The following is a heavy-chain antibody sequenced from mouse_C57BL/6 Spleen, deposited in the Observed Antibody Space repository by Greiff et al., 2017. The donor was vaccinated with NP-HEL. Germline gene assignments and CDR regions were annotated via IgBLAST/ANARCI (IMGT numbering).Heavy chain of an antibody. CDR3: ARSELGRGWYFDV. V-gene: IGHV1-76*01. Sequence: QVQLKESGAELVRPGASVKLSCKASGYTFTDYYINWVKQRPGQGLEWIARIYPGSGNTYYNEKFKGKATLTAEKSSSTAYMQLSSLTSEDSAVYFCARSELGRGWYFDVWGTGTTVTVSS. J-gene: IGHJ1*03. D-gene: IGHD4-1*01. CDR2: IYPGSGNT. CDR1: GYTFTDYY.